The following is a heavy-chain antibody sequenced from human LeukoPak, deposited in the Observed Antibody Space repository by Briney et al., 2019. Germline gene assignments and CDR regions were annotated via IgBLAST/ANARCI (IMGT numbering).Heavy chain of an antibody. Sequence: SETLSLTCAVYGGSFSGYYWSWIRQPPGKGLEWIGEINHSGSTNYNPSLKSRVTISVDTSKNQFSLKLSSVTAADTAVYYCAREGPFVPAAIARSWFDPWGQGTLVTVSS. V-gene: IGHV4-34*01. D-gene: IGHD2-2*02. CDR1: GGSFSGYY. J-gene: IGHJ5*02. CDR3: AREGPFVPAAIARSWFDP. CDR2: INHSGST.